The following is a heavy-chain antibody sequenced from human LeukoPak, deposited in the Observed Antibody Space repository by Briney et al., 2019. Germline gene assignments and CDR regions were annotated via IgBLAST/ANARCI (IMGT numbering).Heavy chain of an antibody. CDR1: GGSISSGDYY. CDR3: ARDGAYCSGGSCYGY. D-gene: IGHD2-15*01. Sequence: SETLSLTCTVSGGSISSGDYYWSWIRQPPGKGLEWIGYIYYSGSTYSNPSLKSRVTISVDTSKNQFSLKMTSVTAADTAVYYCARDGAYCSGGSCYGYWGQGTLVTVSS. CDR2: IYYSGST. V-gene: IGHV4-30-4*01. J-gene: IGHJ4*02.